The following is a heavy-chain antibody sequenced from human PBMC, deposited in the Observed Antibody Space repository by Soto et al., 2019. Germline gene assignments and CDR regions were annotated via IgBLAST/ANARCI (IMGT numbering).Heavy chain of an antibody. V-gene: IGHV3-23*01. CDR3: AKLNGDYYYYYYYMDV. CDR1: GFTFSSYA. Sequence: GGSLRLSCAASGFTFSSYAMSWVRQAPGKGLEWVSAISGSGGSTYYADSVKGRFTISRDNSKNTLYLQMNSLRAEDTAVYYCAKLNGDYYYYYYYMDVWGKGTTVTVSS. J-gene: IGHJ6*03. CDR2: ISGSGGST. D-gene: IGHD4-17*01.